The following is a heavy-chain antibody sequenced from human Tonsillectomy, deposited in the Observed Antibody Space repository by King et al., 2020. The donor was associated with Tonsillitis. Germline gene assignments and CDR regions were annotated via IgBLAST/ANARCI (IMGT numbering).Heavy chain of an antibody. V-gene: IGHV6-1*01. CDR3: ARGGGPEIAVTWFDP. D-gene: IGHD6-19*01. J-gene: IGHJ5*02. Sequence: VQLPQSGPGLVKPSQTLSLTCALSGDSVSSKSAAWNWIRQSPSRGLEWLGRTYYRSKWYNNYAVSVKSRITINPDTSKNQFSLQLNSVTPEDTAVYYCARGGGPEIAVTWFDPWGQGTLVTVSS. CDR1: GDSVSSKSAA. CDR2: TYYRSKWYN.